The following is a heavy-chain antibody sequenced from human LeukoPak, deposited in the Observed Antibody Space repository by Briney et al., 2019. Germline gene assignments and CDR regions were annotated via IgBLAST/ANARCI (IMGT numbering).Heavy chain of an antibody. CDR1: GGSINSYY. CDR3: ASLITQGPWYSSSWTSSGYFQH. V-gene: IGHV4-59*08. D-gene: IGHD6-13*01. CDR2: IYYSGST. J-gene: IGHJ1*01. Sequence: PSETLSLTCTVSGGSINSYYWSWIRQPPGKGLEWIGYIYYSGSTNYNPSLKSRVTISVDTSKNQFSLKLSSVTAADTAVYYCASLITQGPWYSSSWTSSGYFQHWGQGTLVTVSS.